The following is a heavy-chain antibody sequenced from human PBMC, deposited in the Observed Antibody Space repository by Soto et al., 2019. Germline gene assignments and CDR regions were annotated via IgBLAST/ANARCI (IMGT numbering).Heavy chain of an antibody. D-gene: IGHD2-2*01. Sequence: GGSLRLSCAASGFNFYNYAMGWVRQDPGKGLEWVSAITGSGSDTYYVDSVKGRFTISRDNSENTLYLQMNSLRAEDTAIYYCAKLGSSSWSPHYYFDYWGQGTLVTVSS. CDR2: ITGSGSDT. V-gene: IGHV3-23*01. CDR3: AKLGSSSWSPHYYFDY. CDR1: GFNFYNYA. J-gene: IGHJ4*02.